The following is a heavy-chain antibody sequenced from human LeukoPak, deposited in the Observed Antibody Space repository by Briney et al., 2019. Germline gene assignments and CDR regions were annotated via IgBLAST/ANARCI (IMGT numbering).Heavy chain of an antibody. CDR1: GFTFSSYA. Sequence: PGGSLRLSCAASGFTFSSYAMSWVRQAPGKGLGWVSAISGSGSSTYYADFVKGRFTISRDNSKNTLYLQMNSLRAEDTAVYYCASRLYVDYGLDYWGQGTLVTVSS. CDR3: ASRLYVDYGLDY. V-gene: IGHV3-23*01. D-gene: IGHD4-17*01. CDR2: ISGSGSST. J-gene: IGHJ4*02.